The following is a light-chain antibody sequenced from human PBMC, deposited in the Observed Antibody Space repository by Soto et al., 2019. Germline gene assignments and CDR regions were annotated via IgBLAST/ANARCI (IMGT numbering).Light chain of an antibody. CDR1: SSDVGGYNF. CDR3: YSYGGYYTRD. V-gene: IGLV2-14*01. Sequence: QSVLTQPASVSGSPGQSITISCTGTSSDVGGYNFVSWYQQHPGRAPKLLIYEVSRRPSGVSNRFSGSKSGDTASLTISGLQAEDEADYYCYSYGGYYTRDFGTGTKVTVL. CDR2: EVS. J-gene: IGLJ1*01.